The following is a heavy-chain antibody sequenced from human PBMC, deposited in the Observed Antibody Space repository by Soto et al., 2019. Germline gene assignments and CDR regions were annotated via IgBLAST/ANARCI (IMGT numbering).Heavy chain of an antibody. CDR2: KSYDGTNK. CDR3: ANRVGTDY. CDR1: GFTFSSYG. D-gene: IGHD1-1*01. V-gene: IGHV3-30*18. Sequence: QVQLVESGGGVVQPGRSLRLSCAASGFTFSSYGMHWVRQAPGKGLEWVAVKSYDGTNKYYADSVKGRFTISRDNSKNTLYLQMNSLRAEDTAMYYCANRVGTDYWGQGTLVTVSS. J-gene: IGHJ4*02.